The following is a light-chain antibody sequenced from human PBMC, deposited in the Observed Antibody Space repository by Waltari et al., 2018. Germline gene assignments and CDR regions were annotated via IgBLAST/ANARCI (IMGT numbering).Light chain of an antibody. J-gene: IGKJ1*01. Sequence: EIVLTQSPGTLSLSPGERATLSCRASQSISRTLVWYQKKPGQAPRLLIYAASTRATGIPDRFSGSGSGTDFSLTISRLEPEDSAVYYCQHYLRLPVTFGQGTKVEIK. CDR3: QHYLRLPVT. CDR1: QSISRT. V-gene: IGKV3-20*01. CDR2: AAS.